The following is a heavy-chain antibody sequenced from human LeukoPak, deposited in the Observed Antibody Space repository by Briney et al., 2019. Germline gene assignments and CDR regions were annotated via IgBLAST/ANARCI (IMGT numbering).Heavy chain of an antibody. Sequence: GGSLRLSCAASGFTFSSYAMSWVRQAPGKGLEWVSTITGGGSNTYYADSVKGRFTISRDNAKNTLYLQMNSVRAEDTAVYYCAKHRYYSRGYYFEYWSQGTLVTVSS. CDR3: AKHRYYSRGYYFEY. CDR1: GFTFSSYA. V-gene: IGHV3-23*01. D-gene: IGHD3-22*01. J-gene: IGHJ4*02. CDR2: ITGGGSNT.